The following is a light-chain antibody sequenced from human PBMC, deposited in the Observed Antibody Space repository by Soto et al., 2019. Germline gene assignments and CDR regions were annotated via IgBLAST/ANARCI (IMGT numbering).Light chain of an antibody. CDR2: ATS. CDR3: IQDFISTLT. CDR1: EGMRGD. Sequence: AIQMTQSPSSLSAALGDRVTITWGASEGMRGDLGWYQKKPGKAPKLLISATSTLQSGVPSRLRGRGSGTNLTLTISSLQTEDFATYYCIQDFISTLTVGHGTKVDIK. J-gene: IGKJ1*01. V-gene: IGKV1-6*01.